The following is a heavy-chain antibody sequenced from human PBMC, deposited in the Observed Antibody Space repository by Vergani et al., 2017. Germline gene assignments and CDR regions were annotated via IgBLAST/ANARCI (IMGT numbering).Heavy chain of an antibody. CDR2: INHSGST. J-gene: IGHJ4*02. V-gene: IGHV4-34*01. CDR1: GGSFSGYY. D-gene: IGHD1-26*01. Sequence: QVQLQQWGAGLLKPSETLSLTCAVYGGSFSGYYWSWIRQPPGKGLEWIGEINHSGSTNYNPSLKSRVTISVDTSKNQFSLKLSSVTAADTAVYYCAKDGNDARENIVGATYAFDYWGQGTLVTVSS. CDR3: AKDGNDARENIVGATYAFDY.